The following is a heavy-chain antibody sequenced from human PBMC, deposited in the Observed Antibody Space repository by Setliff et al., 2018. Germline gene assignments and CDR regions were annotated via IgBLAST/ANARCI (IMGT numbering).Heavy chain of an antibody. CDR3: ARAHTWSLPNDNSGYPGWFDP. Sequence: PSETLSLTCAVSGFSISSGYYWGWIRQPPGKGLEWIVNINHSGKAYYNPSLKSRVTMSVDTSKNHVSLKLSSVTAADTAVYYCARAHTWSLPNDNSGYPGWFDPWGQGTLVTVSS. CDR1: GFSISSGYY. D-gene: IGHD3-22*01. V-gene: IGHV4-38-2*01. J-gene: IGHJ5*02. CDR2: INHSGKA.